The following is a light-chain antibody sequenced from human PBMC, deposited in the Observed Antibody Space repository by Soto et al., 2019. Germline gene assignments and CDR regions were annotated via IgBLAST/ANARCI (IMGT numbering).Light chain of an antibody. Sequence: DIQMTHSPSTLSASVLYRVTITCRASQSISAWLAWYQQKPGKAPKLLIYKASTLESGVPSRFSGSGSGTDFTLTISSLQSEDFAVYYCQKYNNWPYNFGQGTKVDIK. V-gene: IGKV1-5*03. CDR1: QSISAW. CDR2: KAS. CDR3: QKYNNWPYN. J-gene: IGKJ2*01.